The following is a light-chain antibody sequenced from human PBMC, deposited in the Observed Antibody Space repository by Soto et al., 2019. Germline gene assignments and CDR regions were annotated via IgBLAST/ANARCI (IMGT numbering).Light chain of an antibody. V-gene: IGKV1-39*01. CDR2: AAS. CDR1: QSISSY. J-gene: IGKJ2*01. Sequence: DIQMTQSPSSLSASVGDRVTITCRASQSISSYLNWYQQKPGKAPKLLIYAASSLQSGVPSRFSCSGSGTHFTLTISSLQPEDFANYYCQQTYSTPYTFGQGTKLEIK. CDR3: QQTYSTPYT.